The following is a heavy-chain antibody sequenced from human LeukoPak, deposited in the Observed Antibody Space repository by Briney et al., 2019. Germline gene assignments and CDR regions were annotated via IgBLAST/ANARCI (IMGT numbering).Heavy chain of an antibody. CDR1: GGSISSSSYY. V-gene: IGHV4-39*01. CDR2: IYYSGST. Sequence: PSETLSLTCTVSGGSISSSSYYWGWIRQPPGKGLEWIGSIYYSGSTYYNPSLKSRVTISVDTSKNQFSLKLSSVTAADTAVYYCARHEGCSSGWYGDYFQHWGQGTLVTVSS. J-gene: IGHJ1*01. CDR3: ARHEGCSSGWYGDYFQH. D-gene: IGHD6-19*01.